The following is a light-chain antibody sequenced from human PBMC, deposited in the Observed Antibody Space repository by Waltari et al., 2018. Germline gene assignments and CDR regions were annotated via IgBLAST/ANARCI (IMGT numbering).Light chain of an antibody. CDR1: SSDVGSYNR. Sequence: QSALTQPASVSGSPGQSITISCTGTSSDVGSYNRVFCYHQHPGQAPKLMIYEVTKRPSGFSNRFSGSKSGNTASLTISGLHAEDEADYCCCSYAGSTTHVIFGGGTKLTVL. J-gene: IGLJ2*01. CDR3: CSYAGSTTHVI. CDR2: EVT. V-gene: IGLV2-23*02.